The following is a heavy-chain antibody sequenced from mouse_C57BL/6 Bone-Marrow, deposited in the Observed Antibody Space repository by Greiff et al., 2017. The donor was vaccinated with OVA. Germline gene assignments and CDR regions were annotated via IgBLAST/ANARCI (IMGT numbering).Heavy chain of an antibody. V-gene: IGHV5-9-1*02. D-gene: IGHD2-5*01. J-gene: IGHJ1*03. CDR3: TRDAPTYYSNYDWYFDV. CDR1: GFTFSSYA. CDR2: ISSGGDYI. Sequence: EVKLMESGEGLVKPGGSLKLSCAASGFTFSSYAMSWVRQTPEKRLEWVAYISSGGDYIYYADTVKGRFTISRDNARNTLYLQMSSLKSEDTAMYYCTRDAPTYYSNYDWYFDVWGTGTTVTVSS.